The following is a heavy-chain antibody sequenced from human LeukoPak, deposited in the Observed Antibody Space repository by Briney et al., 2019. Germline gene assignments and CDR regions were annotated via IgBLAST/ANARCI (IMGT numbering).Heavy chain of an antibody. Sequence: GGSLRLSCAASGFTFSSYAMHWVRQAPGKGLEWVAVISYDGSNKYYADSVKGRFTISRDNSKNTLYLQMNSLRAEDTAVYYCARDRGMVHYYGMDVWGRGTTVTVSS. CDR2: ISYDGSNK. J-gene: IGHJ6*02. D-gene: IGHD3-10*01. CDR3: ARDRGMVHYYGMDV. V-gene: IGHV3-30-3*01. CDR1: GFTFSSYA.